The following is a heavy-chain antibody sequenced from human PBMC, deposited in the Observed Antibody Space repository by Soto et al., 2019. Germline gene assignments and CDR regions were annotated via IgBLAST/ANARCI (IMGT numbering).Heavy chain of an antibody. CDR3: ASWPFYNYYYMDV. CDR2: IKQDGSEK. Sequence: EVQLVESGGGLVQPVGSLRLSCAASGFTFSSYWMSWVRQAPGKGLEWVANIKQDGSEKYYVDSVKGRFTISRDNAKNSLYLQMNSLRAADTAVYYCASWPFYNYYYMDVWGKGTTVTVSS. V-gene: IGHV3-7*01. J-gene: IGHJ6*03. CDR1: GFTFSSYW.